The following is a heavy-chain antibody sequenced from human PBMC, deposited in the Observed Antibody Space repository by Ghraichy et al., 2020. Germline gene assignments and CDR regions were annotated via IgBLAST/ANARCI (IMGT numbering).Heavy chain of an antibody. CDR1: GFSLSTSGMC. D-gene: IGHD2-8*01. V-gene: IGHV2-70*11. CDR3: ARIDCTNGVCQDGD. J-gene: IGHJ4*02. CDR2: IDWDDDE. Sequence: SGPTLVKPTQTLTLTCTFSGFSLSTSGMCVSWIRQPPGKALEWLARIDWDDDEYYSTSLKTRLTISKDTSKNQVVLTMTNMDPVDTATYYCARIDCTNGVCQDGDWGQGTLVTVSS.